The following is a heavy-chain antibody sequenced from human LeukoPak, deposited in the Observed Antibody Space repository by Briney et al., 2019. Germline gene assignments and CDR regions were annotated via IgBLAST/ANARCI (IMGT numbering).Heavy chain of an antibody. CDR2: IYSGGTT. D-gene: IGHD2/OR15-2a*01. CDR1: GGSISSYY. J-gene: IGHJ4*02. CDR3: ARHSLVRGCGAGVVDY. Sequence: PSETLPLTCTVSGGSISSYYWCWIRQPPGKGLGGFGYIYSGGTTNYNPSLKSRATLSVDASENQFSLKLSSVAAADTAVYYCARHSLVRGCGAGVVDYWGQGTLVTVSS. V-gene: IGHV4-59*08.